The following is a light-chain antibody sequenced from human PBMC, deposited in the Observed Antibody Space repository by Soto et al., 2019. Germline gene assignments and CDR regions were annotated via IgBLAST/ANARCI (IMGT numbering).Light chain of an antibody. CDR2: GAS. V-gene: IGKV3-15*01. CDR3: QQYNDWPGGT. CDR1: RSVSRN. Sequence: EIVMTQSPATLSVSPGGRATLSCRASRSVSRNLAWYQQKPGQSPRLLIYGASTRATGVPARFGGSGSGTVFTLTISSLQSEDSALYYCQQYNDWPGGTFGQGTKLDIK. J-gene: IGKJ2*01.